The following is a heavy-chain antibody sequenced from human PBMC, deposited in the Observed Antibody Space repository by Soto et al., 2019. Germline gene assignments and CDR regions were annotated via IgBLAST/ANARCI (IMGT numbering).Heavy chain of an antibody. J-gene: IGHJ4*02. CDR1: GFTFSSYS. Sequence: EVQLVESGGGLVHPGGSLRLSCAASGFTFSSYSMNWVRQAPGKGMEWVSCISSTSVTIYYADSVKGRFTISRDNAKNSLYLQMNSLRAEDTAVYYCARDDGSGSYPDFDSWGQGTLVTVSS. V-gene: IGHV3-48*01. CDR3: ARDDGSGSYPDFDS. D-gene: IGHD1-26*01. CDR2: ISSTSVTI.